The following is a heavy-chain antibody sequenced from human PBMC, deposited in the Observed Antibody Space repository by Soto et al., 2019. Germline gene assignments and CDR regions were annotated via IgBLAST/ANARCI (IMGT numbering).Heavy chain of an antibody. Sequence: ASVKVSCKASGYTFTSYYMHWVRQAPGQGLEWMGIINPSGGSTSYAQKFQGRVTMTRETSTGTVYMELSSRRSEDTAVYYCARDRAGYYDFWSGSGVWFDPWGQGTLVTVSS. CDR3: ARDRAGYYDFWSGSGVWFDP. D-gene: IGHD3-3*01. CDR2: INPSGGST. CDR1: GYTFTSYY. J-gene: IGHJ5*02. V-gene: IGHV1-46*01.